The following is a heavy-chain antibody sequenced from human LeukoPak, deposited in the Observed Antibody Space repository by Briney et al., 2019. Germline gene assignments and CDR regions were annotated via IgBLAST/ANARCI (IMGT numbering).Heavy chain of an antibody. CDR1: GFIFSDFA. CDR3: AKGQELDDGVFDS. J-gene: IGHJ4*02. D-gene: IGHD1-1*01. CDR2: IGGTGGDT. V-gene: IGHV3-23*01. Sequence: PGGSLRLSCAASGFIFSDFAMNWVRQAPGKGLEWVSVIGGTGGDTYYADSVKGRFTISRDNSRQTLFLQMSSLRVEDTATYYCAKGQELDDGVFDSWGQGTLVTVSS.